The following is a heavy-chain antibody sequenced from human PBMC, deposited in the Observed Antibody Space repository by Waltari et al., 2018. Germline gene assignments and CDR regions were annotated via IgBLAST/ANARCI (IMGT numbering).Heavy chain of an antibody. CDR1: GYPFNHYG. Sequence: QVEESGGGVVQPGGSLRLSCVASGYPFNHYGRHWVRQAPGKGLEWLAVISSDGSGKYYADSVKGRFTMSRDNSKNMVYLQMNSLRPEDTAVYYCAKAGGIYNYPLDPWGQGTLVTVSS. J-gene: IGHJ5*02. V-gene: IGHV3-30*18. D-gene: IGHD1-26*01. CDR2: ISSDGSGK. CDR3: AKAGGIYNYPLDP.